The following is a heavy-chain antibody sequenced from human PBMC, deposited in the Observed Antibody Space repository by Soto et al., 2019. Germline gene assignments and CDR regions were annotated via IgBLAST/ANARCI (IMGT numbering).Heavy chain of an antibody. D-gene: IGHD3-22*01. J-gene: IGHJ6*02. CDR2: ISHDGINE. Sequence: QVQLVESGGGVFQPGRSLRLSCSAAGFTFSRYAVHWVRQAPGKGLEWVAVISHDGINEYYADSVKGRFTISRDNSKNTLYLQMNSLRAEDTAVYYCTRTYYYDSPDYYGPRDYYYGMDVWGQGTTVTVSS. CDR3: TRTYYYDSPDYYGPRDYYYGMDV. CDR1: GFTFSRYA. V-gene: IGHV3-30-3*01.